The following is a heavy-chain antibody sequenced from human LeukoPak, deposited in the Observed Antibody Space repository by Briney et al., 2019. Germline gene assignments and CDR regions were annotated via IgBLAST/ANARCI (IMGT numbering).Heavy chain of an antibody. Sequence: GGSLRLSCAASGFSFSGYWMTWVRQAPGKGLEWVAVISYDGSNKYYADSVKGRFTISRDNSKNTLYLQMNSLRAEDTAVYYCARDGPQPYYYDSSGGDYWGQGTLVTVSS. D-gene: IGHD3-22*01. V-gene: IGHV3-30-3*01. CDR3: ARDGPQPYYYDSSGGDY. CDR2: ISYDGSNK. J-gene: IGHJ4*02. CDR1: GFSFSGYW.